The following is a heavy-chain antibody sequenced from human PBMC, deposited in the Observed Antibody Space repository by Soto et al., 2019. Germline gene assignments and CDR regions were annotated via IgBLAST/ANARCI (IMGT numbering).Heavy chain of an antibody. D-gene: IGHD4-17*01. CDR2: ISSDGNNK. Sequence: QVQLVESGGGVVQPGRSLRLSCAASGFTFDSYGMHWVRQAPGKGLEWVAVISSDGNNKYYADSVKGRFSIYGDNFNNILYLQMSSLRVGETAVYYCVKLHNTVTTCGSWGQGTLVTVSS. CDR3: VKLHNTVTTCGS. V-gene: IGHV3-30*18. J-gene: IGHJ5*02. CDR1: GFTFDSYG.